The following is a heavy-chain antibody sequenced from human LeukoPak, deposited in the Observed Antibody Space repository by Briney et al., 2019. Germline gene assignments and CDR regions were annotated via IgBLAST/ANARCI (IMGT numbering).Heavy chain of an antibody. Sequence: GGSLRLSCAASGFTFSSYVMRWVRQAPGKGLEWVSGISVDGDITSYGDSVKGRFTISRDNSKNTLYLQMNSLRAEDTAVYYCAKAPVGYSYASFRMDVWGQGTTVTVSS. J-gene: IGHJ6*02. D-gene: IGHD5-18*01. CDR1: GFTFSSYV. CDR3: AKAPVGYSYASFRMDV. V-gene: IGHV3-23*01. CDR2: ISVDGDIT.